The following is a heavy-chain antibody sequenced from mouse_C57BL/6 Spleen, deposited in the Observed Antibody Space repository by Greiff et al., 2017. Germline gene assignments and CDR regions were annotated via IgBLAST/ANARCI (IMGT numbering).Heavy chain of an antibody. CDR3: ARRYDYDGDYWYFDV. Sequence: VQLQQSGPGLVKPSQSLSLTCSVTGYSITSGYYWNWIRQFPGNKLEWMGYISYDGSNNYNPSLKNRISITRDTSKNQFFLKLNSVTTEDTATYYCARRYDYDGDYWYFDVWGTGTTVTVSS. CDR2: ISYDGSN. V-gene: IGHV3-6*01. CDR1: GYSITSGYY. J-gene: IGHJ1*03. D-gene: IGHD2-4*01.